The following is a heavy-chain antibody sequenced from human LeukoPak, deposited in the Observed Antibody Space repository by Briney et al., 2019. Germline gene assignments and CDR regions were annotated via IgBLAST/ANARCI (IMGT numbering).Heavy chain of an antibody. CDR2: IFYSGIT. CDR3: ARTAKYYYGSETYYFFDY. J-gene: IGHJ4*02. CDR1: GGSISSYF. V-gene: IGHV4-59*01. D-gene: IGHD3-10*01. Sequence: SETLSLTCTVSGGSISSYFWSWIRQPPGKGLEWIGYIFYSGITDYNPSLKSRVTISVDTSKNQFSLKLSSVTAADTAVYYCARTAKYYYGSETYYFFDYWGQGTLVTVSS.